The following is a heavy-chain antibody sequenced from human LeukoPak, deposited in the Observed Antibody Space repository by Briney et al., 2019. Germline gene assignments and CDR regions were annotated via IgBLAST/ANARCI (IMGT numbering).Heavy chain of an antibody. Sequence: PSETLSLTCTVSGGSISSSSYFWGWIRQPPGKGREWIGSINYSGNTYYNPSLKSRVTISVDTSRNQFSLRLSSVTAADTAVYYCASPSISSSTYDYWGQGTLVTVSS. V-gene: IGHV4-39*01. J-gene: IGHJ4*02. D-gene: IGHD6-6*01. CDR1: GGSISSSSYF. CDR3: ASPSISSSTYDY. CDR2: INYSGNT.